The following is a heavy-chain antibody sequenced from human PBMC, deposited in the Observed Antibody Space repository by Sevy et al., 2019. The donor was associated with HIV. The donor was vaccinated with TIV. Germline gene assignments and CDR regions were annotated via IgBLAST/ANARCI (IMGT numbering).Heavy chain of an antibody. CDR1: GFTFSSYA. CDR2: ISGSGGST. CDR3: AKEYYDILTGYSPNWFDP. D-gene: IGHD3-9*01. Sequence: GGSLRLSCAASGFTFSSYAMSWVRQAPGKGLEWVSAISGSGGSTYYADSVKGRFTISRDNSKNTLYLQMNSLRAEDTAVYYCAKEYYDILTGYSPNWFDPWGLGTLVTVSS. V-gene: IGHV3-23*01. J-gene: IGHJ5*02.